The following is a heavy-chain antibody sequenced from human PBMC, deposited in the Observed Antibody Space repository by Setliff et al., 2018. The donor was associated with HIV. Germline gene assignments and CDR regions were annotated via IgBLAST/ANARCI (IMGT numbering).Heavy chain of an antibody. V-gene: IGHV4-59*11. Sequence: NPSETLSLTCTVTGGSISSHYWSWIRQPPGKGLEWIGYIYYSGTTNYNPSLKSRVTISVDTPKNQFSLKLSSVTAADTAVYYCARERRYLDYWGQGTLVTVSS. CDR3: ARERRYLDY. CDR2: IYYSGTT. CDR1: GGSISSHY. J-gene: IGHJ4*02.